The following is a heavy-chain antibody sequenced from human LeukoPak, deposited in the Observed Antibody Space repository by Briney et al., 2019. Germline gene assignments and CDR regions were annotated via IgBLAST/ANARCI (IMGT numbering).Heavy chain of an antibody. CDR3: ARAPTEQYYDILTGYQNYYYYYMDV. CDR1: GYTFTGYY. J-gene: IGHJ6*03. D-gene: IGHD3-9*01. CDR2: INPNSGGT. V-gene: IGHV1-2*02. Sequence: ASVKVSCKASGYTFTGYYMHWVRQAPGQGLEWMGWINPNSGGTNYAQKFQGRVTMTRDTSISTAYMELSRLKSDDTAVYYCARAPTEQYYDILTGYQNYYYYYMDVWGKGTTVTISS.